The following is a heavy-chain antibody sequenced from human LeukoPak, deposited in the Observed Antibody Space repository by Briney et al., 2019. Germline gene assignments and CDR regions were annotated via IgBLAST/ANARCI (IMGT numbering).Heavy chain of an antibody. CDR2: ISAYNGNT. J-gene: IGHJ4*02. V-gene: IGHV1-18*01. CDR1: GYTFTSYG. D-gene: IGHD2-2*01. CDR3: ARDADIVVVPAAYYFDY. Sequence: ASVKVSCKASGYTFTSYGISWVRQAPGQGLEWMAWISAYNGNTNYAQKLQGRVTMTRDTSTSTVYMELSSLRSEDTAVYYCARDADIVVVPAAYYFDYWGQGTLVTVSS.